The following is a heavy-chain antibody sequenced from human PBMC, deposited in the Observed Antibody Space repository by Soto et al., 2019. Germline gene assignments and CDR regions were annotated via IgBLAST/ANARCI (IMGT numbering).Heavy chain of an antibody. CDR1: GGSISSGGYS. D-gene: IGHD2-15*01. Sequence: PSETLSLTCAVSGGSISSGGYSWSWIRQPPGKGLEWIGYIYHSGSTYYNPSLKSRVTISVDRSKNQFSLKLSSVTAADTAVYYCARDRRTPGYYGMDVWGQGTTVTVSS. J-gene: IGHJ6*02. CDR3: ARDRRTPGYYGMDV. V-gene: IGHV4-30-2*01. CDR2: IYHSGST.